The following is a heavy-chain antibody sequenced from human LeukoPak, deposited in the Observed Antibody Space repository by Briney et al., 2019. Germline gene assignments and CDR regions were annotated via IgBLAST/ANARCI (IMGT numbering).Heavy chain of an antibody. D-gene: IGHD3-3*01. Sequence: ASVKVSCKASGGTFSSYAISWVRQAPGQGLEWMGGIIPIFGTANHAQKFQGRVTITADESTSTAYMELSSLRSEDTAVYYCARVGDFWSGYPQRNWFDPWGQGTLVTVSS. V-gene: IGHV1-69*13. CDR1: GGTFSSYA. CDR3: ARVGDFWSGYPQRNWFDP. CDR2: IIPIFGTA. J-gene: IGHJ5*02.